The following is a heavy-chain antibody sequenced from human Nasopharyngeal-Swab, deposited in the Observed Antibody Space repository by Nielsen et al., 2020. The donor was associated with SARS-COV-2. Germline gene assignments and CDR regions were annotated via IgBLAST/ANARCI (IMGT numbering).Heavy chain of an antibody. Sequence: GESLKISCAASGFTFSSFGMHWVRQAPGKGLEWVAFIAHDASNEYYGDSVKGRFSISRDSSKNTLYLQMDSLRGEDTAVYYCARDGGIAVAGWFDPWGQGTLVTVSS. D-gene: IGHD6-19*01. CDR3: ARDGGIAVAGWFDP. CDR2: IAHDASNE. V-gene: IGHV3-30*03. CDR1: GFTFSSFG. J-gene: IGHJ5*02.